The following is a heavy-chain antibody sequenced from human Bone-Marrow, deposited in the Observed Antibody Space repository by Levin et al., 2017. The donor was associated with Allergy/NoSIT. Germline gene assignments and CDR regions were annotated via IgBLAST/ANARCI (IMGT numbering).Heavy chain of an antibody. CDR3: WAQGDGGKNCSSTSCPHKCLYCYYGMDV. Sequence: GGSLRLSCAASGFTFSSYAMSWVRQAPGKGLEWVSAISGSGGSTYYADSVKGRFTISRDNSKNTLYLQMNSLRAEDTAVYYSWAQGDGGKNCSSTSCPHKCLYCYYGMDVWGQGTTVTVSS. CDR2: ISGSGGST. V-gene: IGHV3-23*01. D-gene: IGHD2-2*01. J-gene: IGHJ6*02. CDR1: GFTFSSYA.